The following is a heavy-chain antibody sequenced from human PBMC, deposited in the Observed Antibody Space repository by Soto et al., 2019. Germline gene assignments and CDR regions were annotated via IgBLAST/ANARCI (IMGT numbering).Heavy chain of an antibody. V-gene: IGHV3-11*01. Sequence: GGSLRLSCAASGFTFSDYYMSWIRQAPGKGLERVSYISSSGSTIYYADSVKGRFTISRDNAKNSLYLQMNSLRAEDTAVYYCARDRRIAAAPDAFDIWGQGTMVTVSS. CDR3: ARDRRIAAAPDAFDI. J-gene: IGHJ3*02. CDR2: ISSSGSTI. D-gene: IGHD6-13*01. CDR1: GFTFSDYY.